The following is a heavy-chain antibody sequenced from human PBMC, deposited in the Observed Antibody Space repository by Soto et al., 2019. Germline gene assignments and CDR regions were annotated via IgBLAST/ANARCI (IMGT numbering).Heavy chain of an antibody. CDR2: ISSSRSYI. D-gene: IGHD6-6*01. J-gene: IGHJ6*02. CDR1: GFTFSSYS. CDR3: ARDTSVQLVTYYYYGMDV. V-gene: IGHV3-21*04. Sequence: EVQLVESGGGLVKPGGSLRLSCAASGFTFSSYSMNWVRQAPGKGMEWVSSISSSRSYIYYADSVKGPFTISRDNAKNSLYLQTNSLRAEDTAVYYCARDTSVQLVTYYYYGMDVWGQGTTVTVSS.